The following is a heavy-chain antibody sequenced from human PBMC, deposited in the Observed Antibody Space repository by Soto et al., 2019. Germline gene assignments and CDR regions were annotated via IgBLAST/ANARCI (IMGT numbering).Heavy chain of an antibody. J-gene: IGHJ6*02. CDR3: ATNYAYYYYYGMDV. V-gene: IGHV4-39*01. CDR1: GGSISSSSYY. CDR2: IYYSGST. Sequence: PSETLSLTCTVSGGSISSSSYYWDWIRQPPGKGLEWIGSIYYSGSTYYNPSLKSRVTISVDTSKNQFSLKLSSVTAADTAVYYCATNYAYYYYYGMDVWGQGTTVTVSS. D-gene: IGHD4-4*01.